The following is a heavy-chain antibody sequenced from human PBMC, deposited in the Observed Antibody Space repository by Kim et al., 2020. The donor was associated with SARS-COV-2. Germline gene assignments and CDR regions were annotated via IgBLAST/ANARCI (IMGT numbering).Heavy chain of an antibody. CDR3: ARAPITMIVVVQAFDI. CDR2: IYYSGST. V-gene: IGHV4-31*03. Sequence: SETLSLTCTVSGGSISSGGYYWSWIRQHPGKGLEWIGYIYYSGSTYYNPSLESRVTISVDTSKNQFSLKLSSVTAADTAVYYCARAPITMIVVVQAFDIWGQGTMVTVSS. J-gene: IGHJ3*02. CDR1: GGSISSGGYY. D-gene: IGHD3-22*01.